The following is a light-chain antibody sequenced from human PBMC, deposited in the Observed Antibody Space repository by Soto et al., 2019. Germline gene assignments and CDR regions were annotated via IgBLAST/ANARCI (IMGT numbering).Light chain of an antibody. CDR2: DVN. CDR1: SSDIGDYDY. J-gene: IGLJ2*01. V-gene: IGLV2-11*01. CDR3: CSSAGRYPVV. Sequence: QSALTQPRSVSGSPGQSVTISCTGTSSDIGDYDYVSWYQQHPGKVPKLMIYDVNKPPSGVPDRFSGSKSVNTAALTISLLQADDEADYYCCSSAGRYPVVFGGGTKLTVL.